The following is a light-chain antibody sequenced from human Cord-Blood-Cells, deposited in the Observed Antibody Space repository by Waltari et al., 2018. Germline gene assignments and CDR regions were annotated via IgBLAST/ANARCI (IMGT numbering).Light chain of an antibody. CDR2: DVS. CDR3: SSYTSSSTV. V-gene: IGLV2-14*01. CDR1: SSDAGGYNY. Sequence: QSALTQPASVSGSPGQSITITCTGTSSDAGGYNYVSWYQQHPGKAPKLMIYDVSNRSSGVSNRFSGSKSGNTASLTISGLQAEDEADYYCSSYTSSSTVFGGGTKLTVL. J-gene: IGLJ2*01.